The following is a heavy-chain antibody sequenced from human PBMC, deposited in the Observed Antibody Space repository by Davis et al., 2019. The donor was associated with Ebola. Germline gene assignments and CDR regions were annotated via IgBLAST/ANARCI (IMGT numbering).Heavy chain of an antibody. Sequence: GESLKISCAASGFIVSDKYMSWVRQAPGKGLEWVSTLGTSADTYYADSVKGRFTISRDNSKNTLYLQMNGLRVEDTAVYYCARDPDTSGYYSWFDPWGQGTLVTVSS. CDR1: GFIVSDKY. V-gene: IGHV3-53*01. CDR3: ARDPDTSGYYSWFDP. CDR2: LGTSADT. J-gene: IGHJ5*02. D-gene: IGHD6-19*01.